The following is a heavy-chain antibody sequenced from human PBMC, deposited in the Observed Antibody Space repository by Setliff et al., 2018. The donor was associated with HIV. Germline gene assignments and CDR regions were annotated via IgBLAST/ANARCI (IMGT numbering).Heavy chain of an antibody. CDR1: GYTFNSYA. D-gene: IGHD3-22*01. Sequence: ASVKVSCKASGYTFNSYAMHWVRQAPGQRPEWMGWINTGNGNTRHSQKFQGRVTITRDTSASTAYMELSSLRYEDTAVYYCARRTDYSDSSGYSLSIPGYWGQGTLVTVSS. CDR3: ARRTDYSDSSGYSLSIPGY. CDR2: INTGNGNT. J-gene: IGHJ4*01. V-gene: IGHV1-3*04.